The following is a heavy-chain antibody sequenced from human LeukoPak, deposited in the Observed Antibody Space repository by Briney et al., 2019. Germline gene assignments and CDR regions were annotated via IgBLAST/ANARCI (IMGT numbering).Heavy chain of an antibody. Sequence: GGSLRLSCAASGFTFSSYWMHWVRQAPGKGLVWVSRINGDGSSTTYSDSVKGRFTISRDNAKNSLYLQMNSLRAEDTAVYYCATDVYSSSSVDWFDPWGQGTLVTVSS. CDR1: GFTFSSYW. J-gene: IGHJ5*02. CDR2: INGDGSST. D-gene: IGHD6-6*01. V-gene: IGHV3-74*01. CDR3: ATDVYSSSSVDWFDP.